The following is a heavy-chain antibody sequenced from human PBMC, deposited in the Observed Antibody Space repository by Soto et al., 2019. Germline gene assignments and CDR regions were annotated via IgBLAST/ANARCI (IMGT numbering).Heavy chain of an antibody. V-gene: IGHV3-48*02. CDR2: ISSSRSKK. J-gene: IGHJ4*02. Sequence: PGGSLRLSCAASGFTFSSYWMSWVRQAPGKWLEWVSYISSSRSKKYYADSVKGRFTISRDNAKNSLYLQMNSLRDEDTAVYYCARVKSVKSKYSSGSFDYWGQGTLVTVSS. CDR3: ARVKSVKSKYSSGSFDY. CDR1: GFTFSSYW. D-gene: IGHD6-25*01.